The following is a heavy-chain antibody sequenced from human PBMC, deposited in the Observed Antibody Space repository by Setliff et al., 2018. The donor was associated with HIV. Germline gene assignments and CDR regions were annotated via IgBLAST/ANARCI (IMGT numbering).Heavy chain of an antibody. Sequence: SETLSLTCTVSGGSISSYSWSWIRQPPGKGLEWIGYIYDSGITNYNPSLKSRVTISVDTSKTQFSLKLSSVTAADTAVYYCARLSYDYVWGSYRYTDYYYYMDVWGKGTTVTVSS. V-gene: IGHV4-59*08. D-gene: IGHD3-16*02. CDR3: ARLSYDYVWGSYRYTDYYYYMDV. J-gene: IGHJ6*03. CDR1: GGSISSYS. CDR2: IYDSGIT.